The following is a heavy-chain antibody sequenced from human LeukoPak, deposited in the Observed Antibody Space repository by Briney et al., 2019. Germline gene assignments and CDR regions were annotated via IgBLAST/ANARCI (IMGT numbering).Heavy chain of an antibody. CDR2: ISGSGGST. V-gene: IGHV3-23*01. J-gene: IGHJ5*02. CDR1: GFNFSSYA. CDR3: AKAGSSSWYPNWFDP. D-gene: IGHD6-13*01. Sequence: QPGGSLRLSCAASGFNFSSYAISWIRQAPGKGLEWVSAISGSGGSTYYADSVKGRFTISRDNSKNTLYLQMNSLRAEDTAVYYCAKAGSSSWYPNWFDPWGQGTLVTVSS.